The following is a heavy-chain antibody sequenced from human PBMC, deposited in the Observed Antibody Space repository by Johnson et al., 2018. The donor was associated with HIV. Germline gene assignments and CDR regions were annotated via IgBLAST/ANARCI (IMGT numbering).Heavy chain of an antibody. CDR1: GFTFDDYG. CDR2: INWNGGRT. Sequence: VQLVESGGGVVRPGGSLRLSCAASGFTFDDYGMNWVRQAPGKGLEWVSGINWNGGRTGYADSMKVRFTVSRDNAKNSLYLQMNSLRAEDTALYYCAREAGSSCSFGIWGQGTMVTVSP. D-gene: IGHD6-13*01. CDR3: AREAGSSCSFGI. J-gene: IGHJ3*02. V-gene: IGHV3-20*04.